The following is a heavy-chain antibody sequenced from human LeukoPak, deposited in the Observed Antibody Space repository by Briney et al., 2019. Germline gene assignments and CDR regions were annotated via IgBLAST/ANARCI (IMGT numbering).Heavy chain of an antibody. D-gene: IGHD2-15*01. CDR3: ARDLCSGGSCYSYYYYGMDV. J-gene: IGHJ6*02. CDR2: ISGSGGST. CDR1: GFTFSSYA. V-gene: IGHV3-23*01. Sequence: GGSLRLSCAASGFTFSSYAMSWVRQAPGKGLEWVSAISGSGGSTYYADSVKGRFTISRDNSKNTLYLQMNSLRAEDTAVYYCARDLCSGGSCYSYYYYGMDVRGQGTTVTVSS.